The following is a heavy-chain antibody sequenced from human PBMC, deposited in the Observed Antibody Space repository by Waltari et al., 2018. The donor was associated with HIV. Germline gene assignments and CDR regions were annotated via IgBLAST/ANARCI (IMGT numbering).Heavy chain of an antibody. CDR2: INDGKGNT. D-gene: IGHD6-6*01. CDR1: GYTFTSYA. Sequence: QVQLVQSGAEVKKPGASVQVSCKASGYTFTSYAMHWVRQAPGQRLEWMGWINDGKGNTKYSQKFQGRVTITRDTSASTAYMELSSLRSEDTAVYYCARDFLLDSSSSLDYYGMDVWGQGTTVTVSS. V-gene: IGHV1-3*01. J-gene: IGHJ6*02. CDR3: ARDFLLDSSSSLDYYGMDV.